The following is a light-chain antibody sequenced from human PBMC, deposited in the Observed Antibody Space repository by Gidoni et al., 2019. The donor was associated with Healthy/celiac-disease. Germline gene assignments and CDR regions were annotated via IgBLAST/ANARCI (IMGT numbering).Light chain of an antibody. Sequence: AIQLTQSPSSLSASVGDRVTITCRASQGISSALAWYQQKPGKAPKLLIYDASSLESGVPSRFSGSGSGTDFTLTISSLQPEDFATYYCQQFNSYPNGATFGPGTKVDIK. J-gene: IGKJ3*01. CDR1: QGISSA. CDR3: QQFNSYPNGAT. CDR2: DAS. V-gene: IGKV1-13*02.